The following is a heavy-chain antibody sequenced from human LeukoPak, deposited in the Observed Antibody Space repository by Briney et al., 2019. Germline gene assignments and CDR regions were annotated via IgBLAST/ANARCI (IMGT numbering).Heavy chain of an antibody. Sequence: QPGRSLRLSCAASGFPFSSYVMHWVRQAPGKGLEWVAIIRSDGSDKYYADSVKGRFTISRDNSKSTLYLQLSSLRAEDTAVYYCARSHGDATFDYWGQGTLVTVSS. J-gene: IGHJ4*02. CDR2: IRSDGSDK. CDR1: GFPFSSYV. CDR3: ARSHGDATFDY. V-gene: IGHV3-33*01. D-gene: IGHD4-17*01.